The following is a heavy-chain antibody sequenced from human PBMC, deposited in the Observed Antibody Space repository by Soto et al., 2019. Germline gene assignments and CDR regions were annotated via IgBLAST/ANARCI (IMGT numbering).Heavy chain of an antibody. Sequence: QVQLVQSGAEVKKPGSSVKVSCKASGGTFSSYTISWVRQAPGQGLEWMGRIIPILGIANYAQKCQGRVTITADKSTSTAYMELSSLRSEDTAVYYCARVVDGDYIRGYWGQGTLVTVSS. CDR1: GGTFSSYT. D-gene: IGHD4-17*01. CDR3: ARVVDGDYIRGY. J-gene: IGHJ4*02. V-gene: IGHV1-69*02. CDR2: IIPILGIA.